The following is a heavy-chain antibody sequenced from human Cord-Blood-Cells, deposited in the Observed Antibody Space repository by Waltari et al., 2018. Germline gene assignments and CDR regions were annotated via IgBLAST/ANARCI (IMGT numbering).Heavy chain of an antibody. CDR3: ARDGAVAGPFDL. D-gene: IGHD6-19*01. V-gene: IGHV3-21*01. J-gene: IGHJ2*01. CDR1: GFTFSSYS. CDR2: ISSSSSYI. Sequence: EVQLVESGGGLVKPGGSVRLSCAASGFTFSSYSMNWVRQAPGKGLEWVSSISSSSSYIYYADSVKGRFTISRDNAKNSLYLQMNSLRAEDTAVYYCARDGAVAGPFDLWGRGTLVTVSS.